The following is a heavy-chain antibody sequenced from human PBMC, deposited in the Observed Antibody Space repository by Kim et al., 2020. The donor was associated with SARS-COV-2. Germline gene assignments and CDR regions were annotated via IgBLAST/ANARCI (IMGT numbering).Heavy chain of an antibody. CDR3: ARGPQRSTMIVVVMSYYGMDV. CDR2: ISSSSSTI. J-gene: IGHJ6*02. V-gene: IGHV3-48*02. D-gene: IGHD3-22*01. CDR1: GFTFSSYS. Sequence: GGSLRLSCAASGFTFSSYSMNWVRQAPGKGLEWVSYISSSSSTIYYADSVKGRFTISRDNAKNSLYLQMNSLRDEDTAVYYCARGPQRSTMIVVVMSYYGMDVWGQGTTVTVSS.